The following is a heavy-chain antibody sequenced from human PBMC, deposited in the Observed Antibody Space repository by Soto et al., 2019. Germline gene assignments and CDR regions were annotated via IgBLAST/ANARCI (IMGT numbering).Heavy chain of an antibody. Sequence: ASVKVSCKASGGTFSSYAISWVRQAPGQGLEWMGWINPNSGGTNYAQKFQGWVTMTRDTSISTAYMELSRLRSDDTAVYYCARDGYYDFWSGHTYYYGMDVWGQGTTVTVSS. CDR2: INPNSGGT. V-gene: IGHV1-2*04. D-gene: IGHD3-3*01. CDR1: GGTFSSYA. J-gene: IGHJ6*02. CDR3: ARDGYYDFWSGHTYYYGMDV.